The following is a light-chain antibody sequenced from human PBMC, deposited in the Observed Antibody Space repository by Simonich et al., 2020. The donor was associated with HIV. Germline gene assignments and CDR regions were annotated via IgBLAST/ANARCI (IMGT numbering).Light chain of an antibody. CDR2: EDN. Sequence: SYELTQPPSVSVSPGQTASITCSGIKLGNKYVCWYQQKPGQSPVRVIYEDNKRPSGIPERFSGSNSGNTATLTISGTQAMDEADYYCQAWDSSTVVFGGGTKLTVL. V-gene: IGLV3-1*01. J-gene: IGLJ2*01. CDR1: KLGNKY. CDR3: QAWDSSTVV.